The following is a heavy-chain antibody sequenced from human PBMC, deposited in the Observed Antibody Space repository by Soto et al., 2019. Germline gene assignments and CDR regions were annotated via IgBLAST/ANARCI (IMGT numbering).Heavy chain of an antibody. CDR1: GGCISSYY. D-gene: IGHD5-12*01. V-gene: IGHV4-59*01. CDR2: IYYSGST. Sequence: QVQLQESGPGLVKPSETLSLTCTVSGGCISSYYWSWIRQPPGKRLESIGYIYYSGSTNYNPSLTSRVTISVDTSKNHFSRELRSVTAADTAVYYCARDSVGSGYDWGQGTRVTVSS. CDR3: ARDSVGSGYD. J-gene: IGHJ4*02.